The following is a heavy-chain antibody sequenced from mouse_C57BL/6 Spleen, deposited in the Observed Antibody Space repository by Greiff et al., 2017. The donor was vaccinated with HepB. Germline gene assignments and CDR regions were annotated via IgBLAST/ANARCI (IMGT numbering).Heavy chain of an antibody. D-gene: IGHD4-1*01. CDR3: ARPPKLGGFAY. V-gene: IGHV5-6*01. J-gene: IGHJ3*01. CDR2: ISSGGSYT. CDR1: GFTFSSYG. Sequence: EVQLVESGGDLVKPGGSLKLSCAASGFTFSSYGMSWVRQTPDKRLEWVATISSGGSYTYYPDSVKGRFTISRDNAKNTLYLQMSSLKSEDTAMYYCARPPKLGGFAYWGQGTLVTVSA.